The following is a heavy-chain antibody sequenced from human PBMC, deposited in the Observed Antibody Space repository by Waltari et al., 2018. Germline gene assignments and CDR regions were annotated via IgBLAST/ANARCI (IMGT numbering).Heavy chain of an antibody. J-gene: IGHJ3*02. CDR3: ARDDCSSTSCYTGLAFDI. CDR1: GGSISSYS. D-gene: IGHD2-2*01. V-gene: IGHV4-4*07. CDR2: LDTSGGT. Sequence: QVQLQESGPGLVKPSETLSLTCTFSGGSISSYSWSWIRKPAGKGLEWIGRLDTSGGTNSNPALKSRVTMSVDTSKTPFSPKMSFVTAAATAVYYCARDDCSSTSCYTGLAFDIWGQGTMVTVSS.